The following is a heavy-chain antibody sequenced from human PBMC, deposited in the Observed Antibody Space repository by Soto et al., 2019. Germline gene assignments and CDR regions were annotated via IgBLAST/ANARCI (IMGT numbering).Heavy chain of an antibody. J-gene: IGHJ5*02. CDR3: AKEYYYDSSGSSNWFDP. CDR1: GFTFSSYG. CDR2: ISYYGSNK. Sequence: GWSLRLSCAASGFTFSSYGMHWVRQAPGQGLEWVAFISYYGSNKYYADSVKGRFTISRDNSKNTLYLQMNSLRAEDTAVYYCAKEYYYDSSGSSNWFDPWGQGTLVTVSS. V-gene: IGHV3-30*18. D-gene: IGHD3-22*01.